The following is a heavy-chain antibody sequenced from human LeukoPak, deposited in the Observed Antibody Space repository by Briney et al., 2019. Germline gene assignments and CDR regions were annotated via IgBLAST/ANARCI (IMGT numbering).Heavy chain of an antibody. CDR2: INSDGTTT. V-gene: IGHV3-74*01. Sequence: PGGSLRLSCAASGFTFSSYWMHWVRQAPGKGLLWVSRINSDGTTTYYADSVKGRFTISRDNAKNTLYLQVNSLRAEDTAVYYCARGNYYGMDVWGQGTTVTVS. J-gene: IGHJ6*02. CDR1: GFTFSSYW. CDR3: ARGNYYGMDV.